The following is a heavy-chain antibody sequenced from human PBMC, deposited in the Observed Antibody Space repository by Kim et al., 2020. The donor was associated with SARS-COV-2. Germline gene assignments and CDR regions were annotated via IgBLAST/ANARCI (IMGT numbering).Heavy chain of an antibody. CDR3: ARVRSFFGVVRNFDY. CDR2: IYYSGST. V-gene: IGHV4-31*03. CDR1: GGSISSGGYY. D-gene: IGHD3-3*01. Sequence: SETLSLTCTVSGGSISSGGYYWSWIRQHPGKGLEWIGYIYYSGSTYYNPSLKSRVTISVDTSKNQFSLKLSSVTAADTAVYYCARVRSFFGVVRNFDYWGPGTLVTVSS. J-gene: IGHJ4*02.